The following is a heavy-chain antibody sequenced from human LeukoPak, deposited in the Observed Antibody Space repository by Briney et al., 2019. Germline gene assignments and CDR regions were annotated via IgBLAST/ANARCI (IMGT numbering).Heavy chain of an antibody. CDR1: NYTFINYG. J-gene: IGHJ4*02. V-gene: IGHV1-18*01. CDR2: ISAYNGNT. CDR3: ARARLRYFDWSFDFDY. D-gene: IGHD3-9*01. Sequence: ASVKVSCKSSNYTFINYGINWMRQAPGQGLEWVGWISAYNGNTNYAQKLQGRVTITTDTSTSTTYMELRSLRSDDTAVYYCARARLRYFDWSFDFDYWGQGTLVTVSS.